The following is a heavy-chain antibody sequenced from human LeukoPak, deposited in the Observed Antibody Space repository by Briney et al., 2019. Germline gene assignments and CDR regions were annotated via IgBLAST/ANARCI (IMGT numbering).Heavy chain of an antibody. V-gene: IGHV4-59*01. D-gene: IGHD2-15*01. CDR2: IYYSGST. Sequence: SETLSLTCTVSGGSISSYYWSWIRQPPGKGLEWIGYIYYSGSTNYNPSLKSRVTISVDTSKNQFSLKLSSVTAADTAVYYCAKDFCRGGSCYSLNYWGQGTLVTVSS. CDR3: AKDFCRGGSCYSLNY. CDR1: GGSISSYY. J-gene: IGHJ4*02.